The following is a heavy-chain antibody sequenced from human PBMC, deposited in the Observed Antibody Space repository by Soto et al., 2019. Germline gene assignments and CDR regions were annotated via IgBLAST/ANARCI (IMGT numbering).Heavy chain of an antibody. CDR3: VKDRSGSCCPFYLGY. CDR2: ISWNSGRI. CDR1: GFTFDDYA. V-gene: IGHV3-9*01. Sequence: EVQLVESGGGLVQPGRSLRLSCAASGFTFDDYAMHWVRQAPGKGLEWVSGISWNSGRIGYADSVKGRFTISKDNAKNSLFPQMSSLRVEDTGLYFCVKDRSGSCCPFYLGYWGQGALVTVSS. J-gene: IGHJ4*02. D-gene: IGHD1-1*01.